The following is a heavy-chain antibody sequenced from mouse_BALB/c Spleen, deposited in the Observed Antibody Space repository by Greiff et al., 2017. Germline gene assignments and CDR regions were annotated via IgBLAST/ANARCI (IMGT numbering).Heavy chain of an antibody. CDR1: GYTFTNYW. Sequence: QVQLKQSGAELVRPGTSVKISCKASGYTFTNYWLGWVKQRPGHGLEWIGDIYPGGGYTNYNEKFKGKATLTADTSSSTAYMQLSSLTSEDSAVYFCARSDGNPLYAMGFWGRGTSVTVSS. J-gene: IGHJ4*01. V-gene: IGHV1-63*02. CDR3: ARSDGNPLYAMGF. D-gene: IGHD2-1*01. CDR2: IYPGGGYT.